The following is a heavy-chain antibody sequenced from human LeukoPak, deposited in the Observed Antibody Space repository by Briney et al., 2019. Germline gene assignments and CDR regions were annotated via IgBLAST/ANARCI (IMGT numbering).Heavy chain of an antibody. V-gene: IGHV1-2*06. CDR2: IDPNGGDT. J-gene: IGHJ4*02. CDR3: AIGFCSSGSCSFDY. D-gene: IGHD2-15*01. CDR1: GYTFTGYY. Sequence: ASVKVPCKASGYTFTGYYMHWVRQAPGQGLEWMGRIDPNGGDTNYAQKFQGRVTMTRDTSISTASMELSRLRSDDTAVYYCAIGFCSSGSCSFDYWGQGTLVTVSS.